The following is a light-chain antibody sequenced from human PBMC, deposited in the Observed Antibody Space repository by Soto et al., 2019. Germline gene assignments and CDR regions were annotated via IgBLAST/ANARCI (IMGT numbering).Light chain of an antibody. Sequence: DIQMTQSPSSLSASVEDRVIITCRASQSISNHLNWYQQKPGKAPKLLIYGASTLQGGVPSRFSGSGSGTDFTLTITDLQPEDFATYYCQQNYSIPITFGQGTQLEIK. CDR3: QQNYSIPIT. J-gene: IGKJ5*01. V-gene: IGKV1-39*01. CDR2: GAS. CDR1: QSISNH.